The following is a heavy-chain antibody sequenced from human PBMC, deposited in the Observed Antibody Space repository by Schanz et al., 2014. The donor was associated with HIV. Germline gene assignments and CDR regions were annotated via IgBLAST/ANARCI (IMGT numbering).Heavy chain of an antibody. D-gene: IGHD3-10*01. CDR1: GFTFRNYA. V-gene: IGHV3-33*01. CDR3: ARGSGPYYYYYGMDV. CDR2: IGYDGTNI. Sequence: QVQLVESGGGVVQPGRSLRLSCAASGFTFRNYAMHWVRQAPGKGLEWVAIIGYDGTNIYYAASVKGRFTVSRDNAKNSLSLQMNSLRAEDTAVYYCARGSGPYYYYYGMDVWGQGTTVTVSS. J-gene: IGHJ6*02.